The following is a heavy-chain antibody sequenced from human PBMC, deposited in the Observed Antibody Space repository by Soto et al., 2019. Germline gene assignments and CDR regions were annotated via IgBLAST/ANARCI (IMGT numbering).Heavy chain of an antibody. CDR3: ARGAYYDILTGYYSRDYFYYYYMDF. J-gene: IGHJ6*03. D-gene: IGHD3-9*01. CDR2: INHSGST. CDR1: GGSFSGYY. Sequence: SETLSLTCAVYGGSFSGYYWSWIRQPPGKGLEWIGEINHSGSTNYNPSLKSRVTISVDTSKNQFSLKLSSVTAADTAVYYCARGAYYDILTGYYSRDYFYYYYMDFWGKGTTVTVSS. V-gene: IGHV4-34*01.